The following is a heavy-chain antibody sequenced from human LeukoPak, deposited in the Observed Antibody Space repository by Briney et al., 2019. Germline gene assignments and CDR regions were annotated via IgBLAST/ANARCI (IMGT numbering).Heavy chain of an antibody. CDR3: ARDLRYCSSTSCYIGDY. V-gene: IGHV1-46*01. Sequence: ASVKVSCKASGYTSTSYYMHWVRQAPGQGLEWMGIINPSGGSTSYAQKFQGRVTMTRDTSTSTVYMELSSLRSEDTAVYYCARDLRYCSSTSCYIGDYWGQGTLVTVSS. CDR2: INPSGGST. D-gene: IGHD2-2*02. CDR1: GYTSTSYY. J-gene: IGHJ4*02.